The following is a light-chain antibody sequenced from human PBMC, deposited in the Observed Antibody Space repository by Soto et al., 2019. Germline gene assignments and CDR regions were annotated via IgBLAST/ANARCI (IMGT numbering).Light chain of an antibody. CDR3: QLYNDYSVT. CDR2: KAS. Sequence: DIRTNQSPSTLSASVGDRVTITCRASQSINNWLAWYQKKPGKAPKLLIYKASTLESGVPSRFSGSESGTEFTLTINCLQPDDFATYYSQLYNDYSVTFCQGTNVDIK. CDR1: QSINNW. J-gene: IGKJ1*01. V-gene: IGKV1-5*03.